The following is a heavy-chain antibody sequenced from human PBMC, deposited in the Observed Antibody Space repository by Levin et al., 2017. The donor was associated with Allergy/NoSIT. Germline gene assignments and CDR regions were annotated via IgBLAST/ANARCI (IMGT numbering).Heavy chain of an antibody. Sequence: GGSLRLSCAASGFTFDTYTITWVRQAPGKGLEWVSSISSSSIYIYYADSVRDRFTISRDNAKNSLYLQMSSLRAEDTAVYYCARDHGGSGGWYYFEYWGQGTLVTVSS. J-gene: IGHJ4*02. D-gene: IGHD6-19*01. CDR1: GFTFDTYT. CDR2: ISSSSIYI. V-gene: IGHV3-21*01. CDR3: ARDHGGSGGWYYFEY.